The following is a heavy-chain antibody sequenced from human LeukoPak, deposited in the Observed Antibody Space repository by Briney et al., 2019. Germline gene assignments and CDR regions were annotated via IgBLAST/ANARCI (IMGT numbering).Heavy chain of an antibody. CDR1: GGSISSYY. CDR3: ARDGRAAGLEYFQH. Sequence: SETLPLTCTVSGGSISSYYWSWIRQPPGKGLDWIGYIYYSGSTNYNPSLKSRVTISVDTSKNQFSLKLSSVTAADTAVYYCARDGRAAGLEYFQHWGQGTLVTVSS. CDR2: IYYSGST. V-gene: IGHV4-59*01. D-gene: IGHD2-15*01. J-gene: IGHJ1*01.